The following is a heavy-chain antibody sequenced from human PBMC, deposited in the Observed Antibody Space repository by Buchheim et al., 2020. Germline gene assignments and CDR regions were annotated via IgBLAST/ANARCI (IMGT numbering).Heavy chain of an antibody. CDR1: GFTFSSYG. CDR2: ISYDGSNK. J-gene: IGHJ5*02. CDR3: AKDSYRYSGSYYVANWFDP. V-gene: IGHV3-30*18. Sequence: QVQLVESGGGVVQPGRSLRLSCAASGFTFSSYGMHWVRQAPGKGLEWVAVISYDGSNKYYADSVKGRFTISRDNSKNKLYLKMNSLRAEDTAVYYCAKDSYRYSGSYYVANWFDPWGQGT. D-gene: IGHD1-26*01.